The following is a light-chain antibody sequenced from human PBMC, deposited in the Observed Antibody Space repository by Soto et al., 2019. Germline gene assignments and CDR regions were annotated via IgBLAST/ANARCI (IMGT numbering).Light chain of an antibody. V-gene: IGKV3-20*01. CDR2: GAS. CDR1: QSVSSSY. CDR3: QQYGSSPLT. Sequence: EIVLTQSPGTLSLSPGERATLSCRASQSVSSSYLGWYQQKPGQAPRLLIYGASSRATDIPDRFSGSGSGTDFTLTISRLEPEDFAVYYCQQYGSSPLTFGPGTKVDIK. J-gene: IGKJ3*01.